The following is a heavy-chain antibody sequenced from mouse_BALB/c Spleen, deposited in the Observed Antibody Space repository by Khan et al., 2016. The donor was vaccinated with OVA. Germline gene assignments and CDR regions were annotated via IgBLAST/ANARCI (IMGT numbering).Heavy chain of an antibody. CDR1: GYSITSGYG. D-gene: IGHD1-2*01. CDR3: ARTARVKY. CDR2: ISYSGST. Sequence: EVQLVETGPGLVKPSQSLSLTCTVTGYSITSGYGWNWIRQFPGNKLEWMGYISYSGSTNYNPSLKSRISITRDTSKNQFFLQLNSVTTKDTATYCGARTARVKYWGQGTTLTVSS. V-gene: IGHV3-2*02. J-gene: IGHJ2*01.